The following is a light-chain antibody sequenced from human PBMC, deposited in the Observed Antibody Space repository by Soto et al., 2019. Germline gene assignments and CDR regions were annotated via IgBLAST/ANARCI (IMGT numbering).Light chain of an antibody. V-gene: IGLV2-14*03. CDR3: NSYTTSGTYV. CDR2: DVT. CDR1: SSDVGYYNY. Sequence: QSVLTQPASVSGSPGQSITISCTGTSSDVGYYNYVSWYQHLPDKAPKLIIYDVTNRPSGVSNRFSGSKSGNTASLSISGLQAEDEADYYCNSYTTSGTYVFGTGTKLTVL. J-gene: IGLJ1*01.